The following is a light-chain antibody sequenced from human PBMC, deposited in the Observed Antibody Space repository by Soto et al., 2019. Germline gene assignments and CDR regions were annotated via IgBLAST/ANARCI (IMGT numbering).Light chain of an antibody. CDR2: GAS. CDR1: QGLGTN. Sequence: TVMTQSPATLSVSPGERATLSCRASQGLGTNLAWYQQKPGQAPRLLIYGASTRATGIPARFSGSGSGTEFTLTISSLQSEDFAVYYCQRQRTFGQGTKVDIK. V-gene: IGKV3-15*01. J-gene: IGKJ1*01. CDR3: QRQRT.